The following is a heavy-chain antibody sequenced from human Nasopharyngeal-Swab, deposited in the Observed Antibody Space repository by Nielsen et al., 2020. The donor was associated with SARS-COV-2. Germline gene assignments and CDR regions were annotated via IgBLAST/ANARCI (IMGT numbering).Heavy chain of an antibody. CDR3: ARENQEYANIWIDY. D-gene: IGHD1-1*01. CDR1: GYTFTSNV. V-gene: IGHV7-4-1*02. CDR2: ISTKTGAP. Sequence: GESLKISCKASGYTFTSNVLNWVRQAPGQGPEYIGWISTKTGAPTYAQAFTGRFVISLDTSVSTTYLQISSLKADDTAVYYCARENQEYANIWIDYWGQGTQVTASS. J-gene: IGHJ4*02.